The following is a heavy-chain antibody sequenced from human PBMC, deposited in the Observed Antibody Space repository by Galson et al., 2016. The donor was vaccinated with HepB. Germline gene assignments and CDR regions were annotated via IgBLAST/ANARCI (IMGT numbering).Heavy chain of an antibody. CDR2: IKEDGSVE. CDR1: GISFSNYW. J-gene: IGHJ4*02. V-gene: IGHV3-7*01. CDR3: ARDVNYGIFDR. Sequence: SLRLSCAASGISFSNYWMTWVRQAPGKGLEWVANIKEDGSVEYYVDSVKGRFIISRDNAKSALYLQLNSLRAEDTAVYYCARDVNYGIFDRWGQGTLVTVSS. D-gene: IGHD3-10*01.